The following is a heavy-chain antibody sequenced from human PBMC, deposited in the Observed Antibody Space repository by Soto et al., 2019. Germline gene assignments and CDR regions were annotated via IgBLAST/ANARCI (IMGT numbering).Heavy chain of an antibody. CDR3: ATFHSGSGNGF. CDR2: ISDSGSYA. J-gene: IGHJ4*02. Sequence: GSLRLSCVASGLSLSDYYMSWIRQAPGRGLEWVSYISDSGSYATYADSVKGRFTISRDNAKNTLYLQMNSLRSEDTAVHYCATFHSGSGNGFWGQGTLVTVSS. V-gene: IGHV3-11*06. CDR1: GLSLSDYY. D-gene: IGHD3-10*01.